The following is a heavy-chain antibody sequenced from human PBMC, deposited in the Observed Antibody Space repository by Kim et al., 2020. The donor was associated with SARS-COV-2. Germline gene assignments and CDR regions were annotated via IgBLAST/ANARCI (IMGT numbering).Heavy chain of an antibody. Sequence: ASVKVSCKASGYTFTSYGISWVRQAPGQGLEWMGWISAYNGNTNYAQKLQGRVTMTTDTSTSTAYMELRSLRSDDTAVYYCARDCLYSGSYYRLPRNDAFDIWGQGTMVTVSS. CDR1: GYTFTSYG. D-gene: IGHD1-26*01. V-gene: IGHV1-18*01. CDR2: ISAYNGNT. J-gene: IGHJ3*02. CDR3: ARDCLYSGSYYRLPRNDAFDI.